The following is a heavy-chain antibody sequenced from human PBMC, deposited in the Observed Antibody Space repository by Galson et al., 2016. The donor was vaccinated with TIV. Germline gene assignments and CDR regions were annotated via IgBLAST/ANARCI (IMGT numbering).Heavy chain of an antibody. Sequence: SVKVSCKVSGYTLTELSMHWVRQAPGKGLEWMGGFDPEDVETIYAQKFQGRVTMTEDTSTDTAYVELSSLRSEDTAVYYCATSRGRYFDWLFGYWGQGTLVTVSS. V-gene: IGHV1-24*01. CDR2: FDPEDVET. D-gene: IGHD3-9*01. CDR1: GYTLTELS. J-gene: IGHJ4*02. CDR3: ATSRGRYFDWLFGY.